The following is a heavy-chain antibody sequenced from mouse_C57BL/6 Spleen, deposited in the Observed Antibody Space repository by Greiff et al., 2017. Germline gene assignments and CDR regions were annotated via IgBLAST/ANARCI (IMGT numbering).Heavy chain of an antibody. D-gene: IGHD3-2*02. V-gene: IGHV1-81*01. Sequence: VQLQESGAELARPGASVKLSCKASGYTFTSYGISWVKQRTGQGLEWIGEIYPRSGNTYYNEKFKGKATLTADKSSSTAYMELRSLTSEDSAVYFCARQETAQATNFDYWGQGTTLTVSS. CDR1: GYTFTSYG. CDR3: ARQETAQATNFDY. J-gene: IGHJ2*01. CDR2: IYPRSGNT.